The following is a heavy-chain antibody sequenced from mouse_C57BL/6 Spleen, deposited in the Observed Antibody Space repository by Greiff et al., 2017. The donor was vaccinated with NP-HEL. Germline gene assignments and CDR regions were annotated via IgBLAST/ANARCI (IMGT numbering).Heavy chain of an antibody. J-gene: IGHJ4*01. CDR3: ARQGLYYAMDY. CDR1: GFTFSDYG. D-gene: IGHD3-3*01. Sequence: EVQLVESGGGLVKPGGSLKLSCAASGFTFSDYGMHWVRQAPEKGLEGVAYISSGSSTIYYADTVKGRFTISRDNAKNTLFLQMTSLRSEDTAMYYCARQGLYYAMDYWGQGTSVTVSS. V-gene: IGHV5-17*01. CDR2: ISSGSSTI.